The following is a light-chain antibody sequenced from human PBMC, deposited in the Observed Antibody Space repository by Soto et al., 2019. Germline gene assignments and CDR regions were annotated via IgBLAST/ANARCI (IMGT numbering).Light chain of an antibody. Sequence: EIVMTQSPDTLSVSPGEGATLSCRVSQSIRSHLAWYQPRPGQAPRLLIYGASSRATGIPDRFSGSGSGTDFTLTISRLEPEDFAVYYCQQYGSSKTFGQGTKVDIK. CDR1: QSIRSH. CDR2: GAS. CDR3: QQYGSSKT. V-gene: IGKV3-20*01. J-gene: IGKJ1*01.